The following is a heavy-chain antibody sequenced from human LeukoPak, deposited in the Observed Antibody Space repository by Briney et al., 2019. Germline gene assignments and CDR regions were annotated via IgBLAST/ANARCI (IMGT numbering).Heavy chain of an antibody. CDR2: INPNSGGT. CDR1: GYTFTGYY. Sequence: ASVKVSCKASGYTFTGYYMHWVRQAPGQGLEWMGWINPNSGGTNYAQEFQGRVTMTRDTSISTAYMELSSLRSEDTAVYYCATYIVGATRQFDYWGQGTLVTVSS. CDR3: ATYIVGATRQFDY. D-gene: IGHD1-26*01. V-gene: IGHV1-2*02. J-gene: IGHJ4*02.